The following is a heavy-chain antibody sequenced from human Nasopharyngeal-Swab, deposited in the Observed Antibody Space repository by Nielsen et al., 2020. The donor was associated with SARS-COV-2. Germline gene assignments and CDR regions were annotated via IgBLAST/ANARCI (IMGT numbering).Heavy chain of an antibody. V-gene: IGHV4-34*01. CDR2: INHSGST. Sequence: ETLSLTCAVYGGSFSGYYWSWIRQPPGKGLEWIGEINHSGSTNYNPSLKSRVTISVNTSKNQFSLKLSSVTAADTAVYYCARGSPRSGMDVWGQGTTVTVSS. CDR3: ARGSPRSGMDV. CDR1: GGSFSGYY. J-gene: IGHJ6*02.